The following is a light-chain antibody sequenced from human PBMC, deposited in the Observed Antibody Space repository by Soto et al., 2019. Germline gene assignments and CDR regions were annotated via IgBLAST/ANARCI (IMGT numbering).Light chain of an antibody. V-gene: IGLV2-14*01. CDR3: SSRTTTTTYV. J-gene: IGLJ1*01. Sequence: QSALTQPASVSGSPGQSITISCTGTSSDVGGYNYVSWYQQHPGKAPKLMIYEVSNRPSGVSNRFSGSKSGNTASLTISGLQAEDEADYSCSSRTTTTTYVFGSGTKLTVL. CDR2: EVS. CDR1: SSDVGGYNY.